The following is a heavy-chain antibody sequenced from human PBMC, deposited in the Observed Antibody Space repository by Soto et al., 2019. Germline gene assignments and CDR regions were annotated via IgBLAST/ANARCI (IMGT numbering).Heavy chain of an antibody. V-gene: IGHV3-9*01. J-gene: IGHJ4*02. CDR2: ISWNSGSI. Sequence: EVQLVESGGGLVQPGRSLRLSCATSGFTFDDYAMHWVRQAPGKGLEWVSGISWNSGSIDYADSVKGRFTISRENAKNSLNLKMNSLRVEDTAFYYCAKDTLEGRVQALDYWGQGTLVTVSS. CDR1: GFTFDDYA. CDR3: AKDTLEGRVQALDY.